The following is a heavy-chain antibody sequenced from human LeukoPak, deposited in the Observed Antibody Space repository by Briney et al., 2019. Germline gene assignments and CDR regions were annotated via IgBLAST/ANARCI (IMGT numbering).Heavy chain of an antibody. J-gene: IGHJ4*01. V-gene: IGHV3-30*18. CDR3: AKDSCSGGSCYFDY. D-gene: IGHD2-15*01. CDR2: ISYDGSNK. CDR1: GFTFSSCG. Sequence: GGSLRLSCAASGFTFSSCGMHWVRQAPGKGLEWVAIISYDGSNKYYADAVKGRFTISRDNSKNTLYLQMNSLRAEDTAVYYCAKDSCSGGSCYFDYWGHGTLVTVSS.